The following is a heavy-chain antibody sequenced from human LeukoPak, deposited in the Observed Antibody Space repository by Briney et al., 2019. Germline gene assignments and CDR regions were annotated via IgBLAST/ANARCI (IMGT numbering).Heavy chain of an antibody. D-gene: IGHD3-10*01. CDR2: INPNSGGT. V-gene: IGHV1-2*02. CDR1: GYTFTGYY. J-gene: IGHJ5*02. CDR3: ARSHSSYYYGSGSYYLGYWFDP. Sequence: ASVKVSCKASGYTFTGYYMHWVRQAPGQGLEWMGWINPNSGGTNYAQKFQGRVTMTRDTSISTAYMELSRLRSDDTAVYYCARSHSSYYYGSGSYYLGYWFDPWGQGTLVTVSS.